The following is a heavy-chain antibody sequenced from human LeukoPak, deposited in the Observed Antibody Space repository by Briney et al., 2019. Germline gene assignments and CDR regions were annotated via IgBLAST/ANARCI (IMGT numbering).Heavy chain of an antibody. CDR1: GYTFTSYY. J-gene: IGHJ6*03. V-gene: IGHV1-46*03. CDR2: LNPSGGST. Sequence: ASVKVPCKASGYTFTSYYMHWVRQAPGQGLEWMGILNPSGGSTSYAQKFQGRVTMTRDTSTSTVYMELSSLRSEDTAVYYCALSGYYIYYYMDVWGKGTTVTVSS. D-gene: IGHD3-3*01. CDR3: ALSGYYIYYYMDV.